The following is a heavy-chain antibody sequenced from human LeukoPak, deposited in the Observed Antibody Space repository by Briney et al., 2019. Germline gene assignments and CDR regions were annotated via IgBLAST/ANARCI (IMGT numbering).Heavy chain of an antibody. J-gene: IGHJ4*02. V-gene: IGHV3-30-3*01. D-gene: IGHD1-1*01. CDR2: ISYDGSNK. Sequence: GGSLRLSCAASGFTFSSYAMHWVRQAPGKGLEWVAVISYDGSNKYYADSVKGRFTTSRDNSKNTLYLQMNSLRAEDTAVYYCARGRDDERSFDYWGQGTLVTVSS. CDR1: GFTFSSYA. CDR3: ARGRDDERSFDY.